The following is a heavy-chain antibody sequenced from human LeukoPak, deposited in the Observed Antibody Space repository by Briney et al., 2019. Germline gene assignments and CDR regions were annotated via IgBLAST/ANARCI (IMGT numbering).Heavy chain of an antibody. J-gene: IGHJ4*02. Sequence: GGSLRLSCAASGFTFSSYAMSWVRQAPGKGLEWVSAISGSGGSTYYADSVKGRITISRDNSKNTLYLQMNSLRAEDTAVYYCAKGRQYSSGHAWGQGTLVTVSS. D-gene: IGHD6-19*01. CDR2: ISGSGGST. CDR1: GFTFSSYA. V-gene: IGHV3-23*01. CDR3: AKGRQYSSGHA.